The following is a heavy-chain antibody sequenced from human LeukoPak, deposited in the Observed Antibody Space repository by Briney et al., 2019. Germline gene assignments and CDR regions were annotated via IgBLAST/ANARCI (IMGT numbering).Heavy chain of an antibody. D-gene: IGHD3-10*01. V-gene: IGHV1-18*01. CDR3: ARCSDYCPYGSY. CDR1: GYTFTSYG. CDR2: ISAYNGNT. J-gene: IGHJ4*02. Sequence: GGSLRLSCAASGYTFTSYGISWVRQAPGQGLEWMGWISAYNGNTNYAQKLQGRVTMTTDTSTSTAYMELRSLRSDDTAVYYCARCSDYCPYGSYWGQGTLVTVSS.